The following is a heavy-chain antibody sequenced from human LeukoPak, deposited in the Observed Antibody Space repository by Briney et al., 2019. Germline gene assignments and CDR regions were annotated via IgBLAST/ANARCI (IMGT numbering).Heavy chain of an antibody. J-gene: IGHJ4*02. Sequence: SETLSLTCTVSGGSISSYHWSWLRQPPGKGLEWIGYISYSGSTNYSPSLKSRVTISVDTSKNQFSLKLISVTAADTSVYYCARVDSGSHHYWGQGTLVTVSS. D-gene: IGHD3-10*01. V-gene: IGHV4-59*01. CDR3: ARVDSGSHHY. CDR1: GGSISSYH. CDR2: ISYSGST.